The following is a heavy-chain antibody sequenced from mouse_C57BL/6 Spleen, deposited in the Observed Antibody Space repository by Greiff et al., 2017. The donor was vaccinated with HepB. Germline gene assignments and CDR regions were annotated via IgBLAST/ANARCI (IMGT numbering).Heavy chain of an antibody. Sequence: EVMLVESGGGLVKPGGSLKLSCAASGFTFSSYAMSWVRQTPEKRLEWVATISDGGSYTYYPDNVKGRFTISRDNAKNNLYLQMSHLKSEDTAMYYCARWLLQGRFFDYWGQGTTLTVSS. CDR1: GFTFSSYA. CDR3: ARWLLQGRFFDY. D-gene: IGHD2-3*01. V-gene: IGHV5-4*03. CDR2: ISDGGSYT. J-gene: IGHJ2*01.